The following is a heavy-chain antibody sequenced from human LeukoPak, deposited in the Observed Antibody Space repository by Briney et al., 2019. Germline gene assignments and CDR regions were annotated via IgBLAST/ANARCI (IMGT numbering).Heavy chain of an antibody. D-gene: IGHD1-26*01. J-gene: IGHJ4*02. CDR3: AGNSSGNYFDY. V-gene: IGHV4-59*08. CDR1: GGSISSYY. Sequence: SETLSLTCTVSGGSISSYYWSWIRQPPGKELEWIGSIYNSGSTHYNPSLKSRVTISVDTSKNQFSLKLTSVTAADTAVYYCAGNSSGNYFDYWGQGTLVTVSS. CDR2: IYNSGST.